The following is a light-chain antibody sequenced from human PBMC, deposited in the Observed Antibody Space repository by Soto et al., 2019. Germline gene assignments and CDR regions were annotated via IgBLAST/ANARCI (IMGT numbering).Light chain of an antibody. Sequence: QSALTQPASVSGSPGQSITISCTGTSSDVGGYNYVSWYQQHPGKAPKLMIYDVSNRPSGVSNRFSGSKSGNTASRTISGLQDEDEADYYCSSYTSSSTPVVFGGGTKLTVL. V-gene: IGLV2-14*01. CDR3: SSYTSSSTPVV. J-gene: IGLJ2*01. CDR1: SSDVGGYNY. CDR2: DVS.